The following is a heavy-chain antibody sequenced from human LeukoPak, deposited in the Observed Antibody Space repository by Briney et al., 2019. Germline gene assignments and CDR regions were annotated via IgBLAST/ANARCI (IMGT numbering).Heavy chain of an antibody. CDR3: ARSLPGAIGAADF. Sequence: SETLSLTCTVSGGSISSSSYYWGWIRQPPGKGLEWIGGIYYSGSTGYNPSLKSRFTISVDTSKNHFSLKVTSMSAADTGVYYCARSLPGAIGAADFWGQGTLVTVSS. CDR2: IYYSGST. V-gene: IGHV4-39*07. J-gene: IGHJ4*02. CDR1: GGSISSSSYY. D-gene: IGHD6-13*01.